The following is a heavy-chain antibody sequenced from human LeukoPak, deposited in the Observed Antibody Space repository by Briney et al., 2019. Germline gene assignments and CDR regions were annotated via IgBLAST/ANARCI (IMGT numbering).Heavy chain of an antibody. CDR1: GFTFDDYG. Sequence: GGSLRLSCAASGFTFDDYGMSWVRQAPGKGLEWVSGINWNGGSTGYADSVKGRFTISRDNAKNSLYLQMNSPRAEDTALYYCARLGSGSYWSAFDIWGQGTMVTVSS. D-gene: IGHD1-26*01. CDR3: ARLGSGSYWSAFDI. V-gene: IGHV3-20*04. CDR2: INWNGGST. J-gene: IGHJ3*02.